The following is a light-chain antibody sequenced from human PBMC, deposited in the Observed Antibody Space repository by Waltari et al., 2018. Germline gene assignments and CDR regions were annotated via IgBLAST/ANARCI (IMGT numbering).Light chain of an antibody. CDR2: DVT. J-gene: IGLJ2*01. CDR1: SSAVGASDY. Sequence: QSALTQPASVSGSPGQSVTISCTGTSSAVGASDYVSWFQQHPGTAPQLIIYDVTNRPAVASRLFSCSKAANAASLTICGLPAEEEDDYYCSSPTSDGVGLFAGGTKVTVL. V-gene: IGLV2-14*03. CDR3: SSPTSDGVGL.